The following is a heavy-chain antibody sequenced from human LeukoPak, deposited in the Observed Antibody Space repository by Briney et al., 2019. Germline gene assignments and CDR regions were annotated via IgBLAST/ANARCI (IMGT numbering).Heavy chain of an antibody. CDR1: GFTFSDYY. Sequence: GGSLRLSCAASGFTFSDYYMSWIRQAPGKGLEWVSYISNSGSTIYYADSVKGRFTISRDNAKNSLYLQMNSLRAEDTAVYYCARVWSGYYQVAFDIWGQGTMVTVSS. D-gene: IGHD3-3*01. CDR3: ARVWSGYYQVAFDI. J-gene: IGHJ3*02. CDR2: ISNSGSTI. V-gene: IGHV3-11*01.